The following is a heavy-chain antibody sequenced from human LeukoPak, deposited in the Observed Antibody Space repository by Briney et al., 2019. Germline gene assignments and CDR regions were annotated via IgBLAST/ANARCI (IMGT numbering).Heavy chain of an antibody. CDR2: IYHSGST. D-gene: IGHD3-22*01. CDR3: ARESPDYYDSSGYAVPLLDI. V-gene: IGHV4-30-2*01. J-gene: IGHJ3*02. Sequence: PSQTLSLTCAVSGGSISSGDYSWSWIRQPPGKGLEWIGYIYHSGSTYYNPSLKSRVTISVDRSKNQFSLKLSSVTAADTAVYYCARESPDYYDSSGYAVPLLDIWGQGTMVTVSS. CDR1: GGSISSGDYS.